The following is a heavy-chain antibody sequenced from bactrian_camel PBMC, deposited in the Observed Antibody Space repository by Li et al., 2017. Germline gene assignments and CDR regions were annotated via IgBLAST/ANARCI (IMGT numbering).Heavy chain of an antibody. Sequence: HVQLVESGGGSVQAGGSLRLSCSVSGYTYSTACMGWFRQAPGKEREGVAAIDSDGTTNYADSVKGRFTISKDSAKNVVYLQMNDLKPEDTAMYYCAARTGQCGIGWWLIEPFNYWGQGTQVTVS. CDR1: GYTYSTAC. V-gene: IGHV3S53*01. D-gene: IGHD2*01. J-gene: IGHJ4*01. CDR3: AARTGQCGIGWWLIEPFNY. CDR2: IDSDGTT.